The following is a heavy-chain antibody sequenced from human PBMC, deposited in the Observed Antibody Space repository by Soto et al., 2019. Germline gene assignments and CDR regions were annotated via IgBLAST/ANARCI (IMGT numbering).Heavy chain of an antibody. Sequence: EVQLVESGGGLVQPGGSLRLSCAASGFTFSSYEMNWVRQAPGKGLEWVSYISSSGSTIYYADSVKGRFTISRDNAKNSLYQQMNSLRAEDTAVYYCARDGGYSSSWAMDGWGQGTTVTVSS. CDR1: GFTFSSYE. J-gene: IGHJ6*02. CDR2: ISSSGSTI. V-gene: IGHV3-48*03. D-gene: IGHD6-13*01. CDR3: ARDGGYSSSWAMDG.